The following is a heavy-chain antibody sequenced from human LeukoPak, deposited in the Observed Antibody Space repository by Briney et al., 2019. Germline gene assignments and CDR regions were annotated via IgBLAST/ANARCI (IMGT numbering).Heavy chain of an antibody. CDR2: ISSSSATYI. Sequence: GGSLSLSCAASGFTFSSYSMIWVRQAPGKGLEWVSSISSSSATYIYYADSVKGRFTISRDNAKNSLYLQMNSLRAEDTAVYYCARDRQRLDCWGQGTLIIVSS. CDR1: GFTFSSYS. D-gene: IGHD6-19*01. V-gene: IGHV3-21*01. CDR3: ARDRQRLDC. J-gene: IGHJ4*02.